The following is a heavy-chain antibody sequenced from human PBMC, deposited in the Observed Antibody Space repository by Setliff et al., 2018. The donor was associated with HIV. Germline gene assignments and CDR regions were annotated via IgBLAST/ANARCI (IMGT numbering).Heavy chain of an antibody. V-gene: IGHV4-4*07. J-gene: IGHJ3*02. Sequence: PSETLSLTCTVSGGSISNYYWSWIRQPAGKGLEWIGRIYNSGNTNYNPSLKSRVTMSVDTSKNQFSLKLSSVTAADTAMYYCARVALLRYPEAFDIWGQGTMVTVSS. CDR1: GGSISNYY. D-gene: IGHD3-9*01. CDR3: ARVALLRYPEAFDI. CDR2: IYNSGNT.